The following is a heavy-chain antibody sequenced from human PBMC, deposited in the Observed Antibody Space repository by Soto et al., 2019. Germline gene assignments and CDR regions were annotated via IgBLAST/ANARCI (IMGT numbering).Heavy chain of an antibody. CDR2: INHSGST. Sequence: SETLSLTCAVYGGSFSGYYWSWIRQPPGKGLEWIGEINHSGSTNYNPSLKSRVTISVDTSKNQFSLKLSSVTAADTAAYYCARMVVAATSFSYFDYWGQGTLV. D-gene: IGHD2-15*01. CDR3: ARMVVAATSFSYFDY. J-gene: IGHJ4*02. CDR1: GGSFSGYY. V-gene: IGHV4-34*01.